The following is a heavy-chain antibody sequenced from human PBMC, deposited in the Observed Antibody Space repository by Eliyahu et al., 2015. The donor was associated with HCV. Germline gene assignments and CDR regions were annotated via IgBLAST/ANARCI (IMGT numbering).Heavy chain of an antibody. CDR2: IKSKTDGGTT. Sequence: EVQLVESGGGLVESGGSLTLXCXAXGFTFGAPWMSWVRQAPGKGLGWVGRIKSKTDGGTTDSAAPVKGRFTISRDDSKNTLYLQMNSLKIEDTALYYCTRNWKTWYSDSWGQGTLVTVSS. CDR3: TRNWKTWYSDS. CDR1: GFTFGAPW. V-gene: IGHV3-15*01. J-gene: IGHJ4*02. D-gene: IGHD1-1*01.